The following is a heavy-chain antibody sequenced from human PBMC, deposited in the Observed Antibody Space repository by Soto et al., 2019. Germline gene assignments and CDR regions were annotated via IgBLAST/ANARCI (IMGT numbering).Heavy chain of an antibody. V-gene: IGHV3-30*03. CDR3: ARGLLAAGPFDS. J-gene: IGHJ4*02. CDR2: ISYDAKSK. CDR1: GFTFNTYG. D-gene: IGHD2-8*02. Sequence: WGSLRLSCAASGFTFNTYGIHFFRQAPGKGLEWVAVISYDAKSKLYVDSVRGRFTISRDNSKNTLFLQMDSLRPEDTALYYCARGLLAAGPFDSWGQGTLVTVSS.